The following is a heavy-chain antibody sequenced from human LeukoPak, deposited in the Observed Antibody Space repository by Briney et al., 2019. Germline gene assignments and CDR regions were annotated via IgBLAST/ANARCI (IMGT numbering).Heavy chain of an antibody. D-gene: IGHD3-3*02. CDR1: GFTFSSYA. CDR2: ISYDGSNK. J-gene: IGHJ6*03. V-gene: IGHV3-30*04. Sequence: GGSLRLSCAASGFTFSSYAMHWVRQAPGKGLEWVAVISYDGSNKYYADSVKGRFTISRDNSKNTLYLQMNSLRAGDTALYYCAKDLSALLPGAHNYMDVWGKGTTVTISS. CDR3: AKDLSALLPGAHNYMDV.